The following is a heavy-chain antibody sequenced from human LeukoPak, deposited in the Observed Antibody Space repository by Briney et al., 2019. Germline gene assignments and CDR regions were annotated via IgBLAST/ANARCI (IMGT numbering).Heavy chain of an antibody. CDR2: ISYDESNK. J-gene: IGHJ6*02. CDR1: GFTFTSYA. CDR3: ARGLSGNYYYYYAMDV. Sequence: GRSLRLSCAASGFTFTSYAMHWVRQAPGKGLEWVAVISYDESNKYYVESVKGRFTISRDNSKNTLYLQMNSLRTEDTAVYYCARGLSGNYYYYYAMDVWGQGTTVTVSS. D-gene: IGHD6-19*01. V-gene: IGHV3-30-3*01.